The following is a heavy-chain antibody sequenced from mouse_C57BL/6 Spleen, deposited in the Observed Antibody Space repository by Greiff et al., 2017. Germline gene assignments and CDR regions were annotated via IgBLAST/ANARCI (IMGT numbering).Heavy chain of an antibody. J-gene: IGHJ2*01. CDR3: ARELGPGPYYFDY. Sequence: VQLQQSGPELVKPGASVKISCTASGYTFTDYYINWVKQRPGKGLEWIGWFYPGSGNTKYNEKFKGKATFTVDKSSSTAYMQLSSLTSEDSAVYFCARELGPGPYYFDYWGQGTTLTVSS. V-gene: IGHV1-84*01. D-gene: IGHD4-1*01. CDR1: GYTFTDYY. CDR2: FYPGSGNT.